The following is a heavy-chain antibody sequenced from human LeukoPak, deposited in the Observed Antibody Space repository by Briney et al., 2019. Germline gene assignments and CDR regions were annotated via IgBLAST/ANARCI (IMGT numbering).Heavy chain of an antibody. V-gene: IGHV3-73*01. CDR1: GFTLSSYW. D-gene: IGHD1-26*01. CDR3: IRGAASGSYYGFDV. CDR2: IRSKANNYAT. Sequence: PGGSLRLSCAASGFTLSSYWMHWVRQASGKGLEWVGRIRSKANNYATAYATSVKGRFTLSRDDSKNTAYLQMNSLKTEDTAVYYCIRGAASGSYYGFDVWGQGATVTVSS. J-gene: IGHJ6*02.